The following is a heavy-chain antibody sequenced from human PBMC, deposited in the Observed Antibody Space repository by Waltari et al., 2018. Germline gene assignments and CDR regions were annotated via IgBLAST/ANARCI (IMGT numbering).Heavy chain of an antibody. CDR1: RYTFTGYY. CDR2: INPNSGGT. D-gene: IGHD5-18*01. J-gene: IGHJ6*03. V-gene: IGHV1-2*02. CDR3: ASLATNTATQYYYYMDV. Sequence: QVQLVQSGAEVKKPGASVKVSCKAPRYTFTGYYMHWVRQAPGQGLEWMGWINPNSGGTNYAQKFQGRVTMTRDTSISTAYMELSRLRSDDTAVYYCASLATNTATQYYYYMDVWGKGTTVTVSS.